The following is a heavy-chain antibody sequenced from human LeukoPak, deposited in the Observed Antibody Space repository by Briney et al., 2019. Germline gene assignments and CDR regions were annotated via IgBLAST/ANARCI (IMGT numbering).Heavy chain of an antibody. Sequence: GESLKISCKGSGYSFTSYWIGWVRQMPGKGLEWMGIIYPGDSDTRYSPSFQGQVTISADKSISTTYLQWRSLTASAAAMYYCARGVDYYDSSGYLFDYWGQGTLVTVSS. CDR1: GYSFTSYW. V-gene: IGHV5-51*01. J-gene: IGHJ4*02. D-gene: IGHD3-22*01. CDR2: IYPGDSDT. CDR3: ARGVDYYDSSGYLFDY.